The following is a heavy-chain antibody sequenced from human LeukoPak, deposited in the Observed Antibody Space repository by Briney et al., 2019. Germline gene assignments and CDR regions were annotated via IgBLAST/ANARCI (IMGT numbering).Heavy chain of an antibody. J-gene: IGHJ4*02. Sequence: SETLSLTCAVYGGSFSGYYWSWIRQPPGKGLEWIGEINHSGSTNYNPSLKSRVTISVDTSKNQFSLKLSSVTAADTAVYYCARGPYPGSRRDGYNPAYCFDYWGQGTLVTVSS. V-gene: IGHV4-34*01. CDR1: GGSFSGYY. CDR3: ARGPYPGSRRDGYNPAYCFDY. D-gene: IGHD5-24*01. CDR2: INHSGST.